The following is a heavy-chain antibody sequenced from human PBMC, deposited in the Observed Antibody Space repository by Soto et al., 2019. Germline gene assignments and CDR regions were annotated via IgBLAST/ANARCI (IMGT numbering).Heavy chain of an antibody. Sequence: EVQLLESGGGLVQPGGSLRLSCAASGFTFSSYAMSWVRQAPGKGLEWVSGISGSGGSTYNADSVKGRFTISRDNSKNTLYLQMNNLRAEDTAVYYCAKGGAGSGMAANWFDPWGQGTLVTVSS. CDR3: AKGGAGSGMAANWFDP. D-gene: IGHD6-25*01. CDR1: GFTFSSYA. CDR2: ISGSGGST. V-gene: IGHV3-23*01. J-gene: IGHJ5*02.